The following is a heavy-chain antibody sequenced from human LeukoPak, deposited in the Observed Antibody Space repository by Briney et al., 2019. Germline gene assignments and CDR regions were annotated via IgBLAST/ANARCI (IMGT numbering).Heavy chain of an antibody. CDR3: ATAYYDFWSGHYRPGYYYYGMDV. V-gene: IGHV4-31*03. D-gene: IGHD3-3*01. CDR2: IYYSGST. CDR1: GGSISSGGYY. J-gene: IGHJ6*02. Sequence: SETLSLTCTVSGGSISSGGYYWSWIRQHPGKGLEWIGYIYYSGSTYYNPSLKSRVTISVDTSKNQFSLKLSSVTAADTAVYYCATAYYDFWSGHYRPGYYYYGMDVWGQGTTVTVSS.